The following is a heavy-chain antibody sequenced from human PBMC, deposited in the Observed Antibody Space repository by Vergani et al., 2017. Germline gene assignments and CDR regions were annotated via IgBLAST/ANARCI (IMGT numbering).Heavy chain of an antibody. CDR3: ATGPRAAAGRANWFDP. Sequence: QVQLVQSGAEVKKPGASVKVSCKVSGYTLTELSMHWVRQAPGKGLEWMGGFDPEVGETIYAQKFQGRVTMTEDTSTDTAYMELSSLRSEDTAVYYCATGPRAAAGRANWFDPWGQGTLVTVSS. CDR2: FDPEVGET. J-gene: IGHJ5*02. V-gene: IGHV1-24*01. CDR1: GYTLTELS. D-gene: IGHD6-13*01.